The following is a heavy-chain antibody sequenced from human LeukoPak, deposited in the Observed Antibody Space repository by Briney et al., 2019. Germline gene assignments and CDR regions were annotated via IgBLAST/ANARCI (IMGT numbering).Heavy chain of an antibody. Sequence: GGSLRLSCAASGFAVSSNYINWVRQAPGKGLEWVSVIYSGGTTYYADSVKGRFTISRDNSKNTLYLQMNSLRAEDTAVYYCAGGVGYSYGYPFYYLDYWGQGTLVTVSS. V-gene: IGHV3-53*01. CDR3: AGGVGYSYGYPFYYLDY. J-gene: IGHJ4*02. CDR2: IYSGGTT. CDR1: GFAVSSNY. D-gene: IGHD5-18*01.